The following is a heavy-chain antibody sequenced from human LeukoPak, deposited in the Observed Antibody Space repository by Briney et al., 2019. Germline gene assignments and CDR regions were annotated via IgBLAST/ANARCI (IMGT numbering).Heavy chain of an antibody. J-gene: IGHJ4*02. D-gene: IGHD6-13*01. CDR1: RFTFSYFA. CDR3: AKDPHSSSWYYFDS. V-gene: IGHV3-30*18. CDR2: LSDDGSNK. Sequence: GGSLRLSCAASRFTFSYFAMHWVRQAPGKGLEWVSVLSDDGSNKFYADSVKGRFTISRDNSKNTLYLQMNSLRAEDTAFYYCAKDPHSSSWYYFDSWGQGTLVTVSS.